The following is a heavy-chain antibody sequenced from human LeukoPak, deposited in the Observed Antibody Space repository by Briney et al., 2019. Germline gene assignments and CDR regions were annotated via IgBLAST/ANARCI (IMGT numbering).Heavy chain of an antibody. J-gene: IGHJ4*02. D-gene: IGHD6-19*01. CDR2: IYYSGST. V-gene: IGHV4-59*01. Sequence: SETLSLTCTVSGGSISSYYWSWIRQPPGKGLEWIGYIYYSGSTNYNPSLKSRVTISVDTSKNQFSLKLSSVTAADTAVYYCARATYSSGWYEDYWGQGILVTVSS. CDR1: GGSISSYY. CDR3: ARATYSSGWYEDY.